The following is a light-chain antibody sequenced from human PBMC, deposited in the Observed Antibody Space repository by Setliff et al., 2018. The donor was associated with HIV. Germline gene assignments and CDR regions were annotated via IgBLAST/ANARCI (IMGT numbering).Light chain of an antibody. V-gene: IGLV7-46*01. Sequence: QAVVTQEPPLTVSPGGTVTLTCGSTTGAVTSGHYPYWFQQKPGQAPRTLIYETSKRHSWTPARFSGSLLGGKAALTLSGAQPEDEAEYYCLLSYSGADVFGTGTKVTVL. CDR2: ETS. CDR3: LLSYSGADV. J-gene: IGLJ1*01. CDR1: TGAVTSGHY.